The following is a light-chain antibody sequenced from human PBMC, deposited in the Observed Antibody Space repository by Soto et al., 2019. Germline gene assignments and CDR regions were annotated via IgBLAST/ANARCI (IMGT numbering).Light chain of an antibody. CDR1: SSNIGAGYD. J-gene: IGLJ1*01. CDR3: QSYDSSLSGSCV. CDR2: GNS. Sequence: QPVLTQPPSVSGAPGQRVTISCTGSSSNIGAGYDVHWYQQLPGTAPKLLIYGNSNRPSGVPDRFSGSKSGTSASLAITGLQAKDEADYYCQSYDSSLSGSCVFGTGTKLTVL. V-gene: IGLV1-40*01.